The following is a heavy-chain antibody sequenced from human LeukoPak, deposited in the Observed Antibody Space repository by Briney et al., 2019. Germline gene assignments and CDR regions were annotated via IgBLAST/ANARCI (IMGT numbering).Heavy chain of an antibody. CDR2: ISYDGSNK. CDR3: AKGGTYSSSPFDY. Sequence: GGSLRLSCAASGFTFSSYGMHWVRQAPGKGLEWVAVISYDGSNKYYADSVKGRFTISRDNSKNTLYLQMNSLRAEDTAVYYCAKGGTYSSSPFDYWGQGTLVTVSS. D-gene: IGHD6-13*01. J-gene: IGHJ4*02. V-gene: IGHV3-30*18. CDR1: GFTFSSYG.